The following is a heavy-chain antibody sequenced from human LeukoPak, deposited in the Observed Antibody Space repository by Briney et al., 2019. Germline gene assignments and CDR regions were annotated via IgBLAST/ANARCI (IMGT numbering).Heavy chain of an antibody. V-gene: IGHV5-51*01. CDR3: ASTPGGTSAWPN. CDR2: INLADSDT. J-gene: IGHJ4*02. Sequence: HGESLKISCKGSGYSFTTHWIAWVRQMPGEGLECMGIINLADSDTRYRPTFQGQVTTSVDKSINTAYLQWSSLKASDSAMYYCASTPGGTSAWPNWGQGTLVTVSS. CDR1: GYSFTTHW. D-gene: IGHD2-8*02.